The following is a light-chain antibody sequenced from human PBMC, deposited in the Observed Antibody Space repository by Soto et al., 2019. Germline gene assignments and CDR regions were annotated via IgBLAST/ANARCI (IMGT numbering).Light chain of an antibody. V-gene: IGKV1-27*01. J-gene: IGKJ2*01. CDR1: QGISTY. Sequence: DIQMTQSPSSLSASVGDRVTITCRASQGISTYLAWDQQKPGKVPKLLIYAASTLQSGVPSRFSGSGSGTDFTLTISSLQPEYVATYYCQKYNSAQYPFGQGTKLEIK. CDR2: AAS. CDR3: QKYNSAQYP.